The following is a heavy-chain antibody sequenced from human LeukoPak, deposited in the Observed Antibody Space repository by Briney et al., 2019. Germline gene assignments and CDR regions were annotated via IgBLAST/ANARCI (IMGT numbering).Heavy chain of an antibody. D-gene: IGHD1-1*01. V-gene: IGHV3-30*18. CDR3: AKDGGTSGFDP. J-gene: IGHJ5*02. Sequence: GGSLRLSCAASGFTFSSYGMHWARQAPGKGLEWVAVISYDGSNKYYADSVKGRFTISRDNSKNTLYLQMNSLRAEDTAVYYCAKDGGTSGFDPWGQGTLVTVSS. CDR1: GFTFSSYG. CDR2: ISYDGSNK.